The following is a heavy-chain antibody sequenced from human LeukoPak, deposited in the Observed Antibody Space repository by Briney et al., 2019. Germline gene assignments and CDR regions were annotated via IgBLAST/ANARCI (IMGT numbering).Heavy chain of an antibody. CDR2: INHSGST. Sequence: SETLSLTCTVSGVSISSSSYYWGWIRQPPGKGLEWIGEINHSGSTNYNPSLKSRVTISVDTSKNQFSLKLSSVTAADTAVYYCARVGDHYDFWSGYYSNWFDPWGQGTLVTVSS. V-gene: IGHV4-39*07. CDR1: GVSISSSSYY. D-gene: IGHD3-3*01. J-gene: IGHJ5*02. CDR3: ARVGDHYDFWSGYYSNWFDP.